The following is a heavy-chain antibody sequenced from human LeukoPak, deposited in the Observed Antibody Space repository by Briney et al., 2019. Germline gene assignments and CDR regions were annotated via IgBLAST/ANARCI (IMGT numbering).Heavy chain of an antibody. CDR2: ISASGANT. CDR1: GFTFSSYA. D-gene: IGHD6-19*01. J-gene: IGHJ3*02. CDR3: ASRRSGWPNDAFDI. Sequence: GGSLRLSCAASGFTFSSYAMTWVRQAPGKGLEWLSYISASGANTFYADSVKGRFTISRDNAKNSVYLEMNSLRAEDTAVYYCASRRSGWPNDAFDIWGRGTMVTVTS. V-gene: IGHV3-48*01.